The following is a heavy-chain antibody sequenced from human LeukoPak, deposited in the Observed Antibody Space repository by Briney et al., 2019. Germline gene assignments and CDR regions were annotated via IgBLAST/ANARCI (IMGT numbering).Heavy chain of an antibody. CDR2: ISSSRSYI. Sequence: PGGSLRLSCAASGFTFSSYSMNWVRQAPGKGLEWVSFISSSRSYIYYADSVKGRFTISRDNAKNSLYLQMNSLRAEDTAVYYCARFIAAPYYFDDWGQGTLVTVPS. CDR3: ARFIAAPYYFDD. D-gene: IGHD6-13*01. J-gene: IGHJ4*02. CDR1: GFTFSSYS. V-gene: IGHV3-21*01.